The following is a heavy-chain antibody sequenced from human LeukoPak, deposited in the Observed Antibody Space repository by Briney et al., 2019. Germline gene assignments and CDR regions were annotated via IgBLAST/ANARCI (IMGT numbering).Heavy chain of an antibody. Sequence: GGSPRLSCAVSGFAFSDYGMRWVRQAPGKGLEWVAAINKDGSEVHYVDSVKGRFTISRDNAKNSVSLQMNSLGAEDTAVYYCATYTQDFGTPGTDYWGLGTLVTVSS. CDR1: GFAFSDYG. D-gene: IGHD6-13*01. CDR2: INKDGSEV. CDR3: ATYTQDFGTPGTDY. J-gene: IGHJ4*02. V-gene: IGHV3-7*01.